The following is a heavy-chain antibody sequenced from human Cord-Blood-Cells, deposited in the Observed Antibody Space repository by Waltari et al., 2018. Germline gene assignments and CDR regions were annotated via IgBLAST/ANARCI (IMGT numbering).Heavy chain of an antibody. CDR1: GGSISSSSYY. CDR3: ARGFAFFDY. D-gene: IGHD2-21*01. CDR2: IYYSGST. V-gene: IGHV4-39*01. J-gene: IGHJ4*02. Sequence: QLQLQESGPGLVKPSETPSLTCTVSGGSISSSSYYWGWIRQPPGKGLEWIVSIYYSGSTYYNPSLKSRVTISVDTSKNQFSLKLSSVTAADTAVYYCARGFAFFDYWGQGTLVTVSS.